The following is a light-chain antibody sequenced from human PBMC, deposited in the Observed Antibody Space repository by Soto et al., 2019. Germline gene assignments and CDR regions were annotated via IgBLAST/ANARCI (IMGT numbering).Light chain of an antibody. V-gene: IGKV4-1*01. CDR1: QSVLYSSNNKNY. J-gene: IGKJ1*01. CDR2: WAS. Sequence: DIVMTQSPDSLAVSLGERATINCKSSQSVLYSSNNKNYLAWFQQKPGQPPKLLIYWASTRESGAPDRFSGSGSGTDFTLTISSLQAEDVAVYYCQQYYGSPWTFGQGTKVEIK. CDR3: QQYYGSPWT.